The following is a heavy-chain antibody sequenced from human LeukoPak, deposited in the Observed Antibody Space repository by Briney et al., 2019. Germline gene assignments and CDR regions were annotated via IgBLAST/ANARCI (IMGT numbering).Heavy chain of an antibody. CDR2: IRYDGNNK. CDR3: ARGKVGAKGPNWFDP. Sequence: GGSLRLSCAASGFTFRSYGMHWVRQAPGKGLEWVAFIRYDGNNKYYADSVKGRFTIFRDNSRNTLYLQMNSLRTEDTAVYYCARGKVGAKGPNWFDPWGQGTLVTVSS. CDR1: GFTFRSYG. D-gene: IGHD1-26*01. V-gene: IGHV3-30*02. J-gene: IGHJ5*02.